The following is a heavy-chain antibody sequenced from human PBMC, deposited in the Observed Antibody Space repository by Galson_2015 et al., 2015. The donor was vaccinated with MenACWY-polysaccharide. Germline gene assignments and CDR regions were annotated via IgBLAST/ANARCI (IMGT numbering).Heavy chain of an antibody. CDR3: ARVSVRFGGARTSVIDY. J-gene: IGHJ4*02. D-gene: IGHD3-16*01. CDR1: GFTFNNYW. CDR2: IKEGGSEK. Sequence: SLRLSCAASGFTFNNYWMSWVRQAPGKGLEWVANIKEGGSEKYYVDSVKGRFTISRDNAKNSLYLQMNSLRAEDTAVYYCARVSVRFGGARTSVIDYWGQGTLVTVSS. V-gene: IGHV3-7*03.